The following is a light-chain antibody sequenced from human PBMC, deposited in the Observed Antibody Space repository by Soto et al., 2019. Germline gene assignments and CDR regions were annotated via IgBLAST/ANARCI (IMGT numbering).Light chain of an antibody. J-gene: IGKJ4*01. CDR2: GAS. V-gene: IGKV1-9*01. CDR1: QGITSY. Sequence: IQLTQSPSSLSASVGDRVTITCRASQGITSYLAWYQQKPGEAPKLLIYGASTLQSGVPSRFSGSGSGTDFTLTISSLQPEDFATYYCQQVNSYPLTFGGGTKVDIK. CDR3: QQVNSYPLT.